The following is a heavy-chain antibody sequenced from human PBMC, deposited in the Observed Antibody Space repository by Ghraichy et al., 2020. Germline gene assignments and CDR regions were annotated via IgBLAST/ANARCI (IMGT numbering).Heavy chain of an antibody. CDR1: GFTFSSYA. CDR3: ARGFRMIVVVGYFDY. D-gene: IGHD3-22*01. V-gene: IGHV3-30-3*01. Sequence: GGSLRLSCAASGFTFSSYAMHWVRQAPGKGLEWVAVISYDGSNKYYADSVKGRFTISRDNSKNTLYLQMNSLRAEDTAVYYCARGFRMIVVVGYFDYWGQGTLVTVSS. CDR2: ISYDGSNK. J-gene: IGHJ4*02.